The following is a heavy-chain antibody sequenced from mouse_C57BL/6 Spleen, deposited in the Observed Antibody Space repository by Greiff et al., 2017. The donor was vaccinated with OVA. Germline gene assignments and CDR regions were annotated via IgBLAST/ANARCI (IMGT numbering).Heavy chain of an antibody. J-gene: IGHJ4*01. CDR2: IYPGDGDT. Sequence: VMLVESGPELVKPGASVKISCKASGYAFSSSWMNWVKQRPGKGLEWIGRIYPGDGDTNYNGKFKGKATLTADKSSSTAYMQLSSLTSEDSAVSFCARGGAQSTMDYWGQGTSVTVSS. D-gene: IGHD3-2*02. CDR1: GYAFSSSW. V-gene: IGHV1-82*01. CDR3: ARGGAQSTMDY.